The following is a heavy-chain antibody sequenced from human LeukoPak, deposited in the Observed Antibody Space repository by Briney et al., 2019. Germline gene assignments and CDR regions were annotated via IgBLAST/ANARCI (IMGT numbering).Heavy chain of an antibody. CDR1: GGSISSYY. CDR3: APLQFTEYFQH. Sequence: SETLSLTCTVSGGSISSYYWSWIRQPPGKGLEWIGYIYYSGSTNYNPSLKSRVTISVDTSKNQFSLKLSSVTAADTAVYYCAPLQFTEYFQHWGQGTLVTVSS. CDR2: IYYSGST. J-gene: IGHJ1*01. V-gene: IGHV4-59*01. D-gene: IGHD5-24*01.